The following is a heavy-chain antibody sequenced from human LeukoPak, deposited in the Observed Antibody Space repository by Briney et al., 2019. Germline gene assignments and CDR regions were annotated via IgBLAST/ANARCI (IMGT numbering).Heavy chain of an antibody. CDR3: ASEGPLRLHLHTRGDY. CDR2: IYYSGST. J-gene: IGHJ4*02. V-gene: IGHV4-39*07. D-gene: IGHD5-24*01. CDR1: GGSISSSSYY. Sequence: SETLSLTCTVSGGSISSSSYYWGWIRQPPGKGLEWIGSIYYSGSTYYNPSLKSRVTISVDTSKNQFSLKLSSVTATDTAVYYCASEGPLRLHLHTRGDYWGQGTLVTVSS.